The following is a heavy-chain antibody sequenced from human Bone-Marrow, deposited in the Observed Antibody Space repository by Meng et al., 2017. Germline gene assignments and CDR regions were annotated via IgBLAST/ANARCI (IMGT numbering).Heavy chain of an antibody. CDR2: IGHSGFT. D-gene: IGHD6-19*01. CDR3: VRSSAWVRTGFDP. V-gene: IGHV4-39*01. Sequence: QPQLQESGPGLVRPSEALSLTCSVSGGSISTSGYYRGWIRQPPGKGLEWIGSIGHSGFTYYTPSLKSRVTVSIDTSRNQFSLWLTSVTAADTAVYYCVRSSAWVRTGFDPWGQGTLVTVSS. CDR1: GGSISTSGYY. J-gene: IGHJ5*02.